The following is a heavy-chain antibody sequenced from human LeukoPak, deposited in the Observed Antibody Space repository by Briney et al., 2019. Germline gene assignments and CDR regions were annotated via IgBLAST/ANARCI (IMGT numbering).Heavy chain of an antibody. V-gene: IGHV4-39*07. CDR2: IYYSGST. CDR1: GGSISSSSYY. CDR3: ARAIVVAPWGSYYYYMDV. D-gene: IGHD2-2*01. J-gene: IGHJ6*03. Sequence: SETLSLTCTVSGGSISSSSYYWGWIRQPPGKGLEWIGSIYYSGSTYYNPSLKSRVTISVDTSKNQFSLKLSSVTAADTAVYYCARAIVVAPWGSYYYYMDVWGKGTTVTISS.